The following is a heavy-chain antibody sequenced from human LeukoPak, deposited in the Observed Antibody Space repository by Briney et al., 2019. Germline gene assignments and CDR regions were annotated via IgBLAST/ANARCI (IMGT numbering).Heavy chain of an antibody. V-gene: IGHV1-8*01. D-gene: IGHD3-16*01. CDR2: MNPNNGNT. CDR1: GYTFTSYD. Sequence: ASVKVSCKASGYTFTSYDINWVRQAPGQGLEWMASMNPNNGNTAYARKFQGRVTMTRDTSIGTAYLELSAPRSEDTAVYYCARLHWESGGIYFYYYMDVWGKGTTVTVSS. J-gene: IGHJ6*03. CDR3: ARLHWESGGIYFYYYMDV.